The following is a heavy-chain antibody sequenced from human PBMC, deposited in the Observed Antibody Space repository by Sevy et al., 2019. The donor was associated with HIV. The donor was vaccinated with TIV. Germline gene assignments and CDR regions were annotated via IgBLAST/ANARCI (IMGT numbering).Heavy chain of an antibody. CDR3: STDPIIVLLVTDGMDV. J-gene: IGHJ6*02. D-gene: IGHD2-8*01. V-gene: IGHV3-15*01. CDR2: IQSRTDGGTT. CDR1: GFTFSNAW. Sequence: GGSLRLSCAASGFTFSNAWMSWVRQAPGRGLEWVGRIQSRTDGGTTDYAAPVKGRFTISREDSKNTRYLQMNSLKTGDTAVYYCSTDPIIVLLVTDGMDVWGQGTTVTVSS.